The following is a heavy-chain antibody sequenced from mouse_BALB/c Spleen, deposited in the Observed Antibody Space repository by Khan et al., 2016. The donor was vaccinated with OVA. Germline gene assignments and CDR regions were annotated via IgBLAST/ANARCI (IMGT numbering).Heavy chain of an antibody. CDR2: IYPGNVNT. CDR1: GYTFTSYY. D-gene: IGHD2-1*01. V-gene: IGHV1S56*01. CDR3: ARWGGNYPSYAMDY. Sequence: QVQLQQSGPELVKPGASVRISCKASGYTFTSYYIHWVKQRPGQGLEWIGWIYPGNVNTDYNEKFKGKATLTADKSSSTAYMQLSSLTSEDSAVYVCARWGGNYPSYAMDYWGQGTSVTVSS. J-gene: IGHJ4*01.